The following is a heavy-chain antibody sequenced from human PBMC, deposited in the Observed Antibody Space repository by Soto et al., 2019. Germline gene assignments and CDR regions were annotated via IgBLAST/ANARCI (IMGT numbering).Heavy chain of an antibody. D-gene: IGHD1-7*01. CDR3: ASRDPGTSVDY. CDR2: IYRTGST. J-gene: IGHJ4*02. V-gene: IGHV4-4*02. Sequence: SETLSLTCAVSDGSFTSNNWWTWVRQPPGQGLEWIGEIYRTGSTNYNPSLKSRVTISLDKYENQFSLKVTSLTAADTAVYYCASRDPGTSVDYWGQGTLVTVSS. CDR1: DGSFTSNNW.